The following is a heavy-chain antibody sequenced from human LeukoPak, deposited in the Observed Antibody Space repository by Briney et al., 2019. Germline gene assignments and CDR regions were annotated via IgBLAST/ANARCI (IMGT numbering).Heavy chain of an antibody. CDR1: GFTLSGSA. Sequence: GGSLRLSCAASGFTLSGSAIHWVRQASGKGLEWVGRIRSKANNYATAYAASVKGRFTISRDDSKNTAYLQMNSLKTEDTAVYYCTRLGYSSGWSDHWGQGALVTVSS. CDR3: TRLGYSSGWSDH. CDR2: IRSKANNYAT. J-gene: IGHJ5*02. D-gene: IGHD6-19*01. V-gene: IGHV3-73*01.